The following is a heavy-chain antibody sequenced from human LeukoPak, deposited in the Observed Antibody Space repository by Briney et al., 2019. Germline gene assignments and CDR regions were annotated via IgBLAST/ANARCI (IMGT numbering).Heavy chain of an antibody. CDR2: INPSGGST. V-gene: IGHV1-46*01. CDR3: AILGYYDSSGYSTEEAFDI. CDR1: GGTFSSYA. Sequence: ASVKVSCKASGGTFSSYAISWVRQAPGQGLEWRGIINPSGGSTSYAQKFQGKVTMTRDTSTSTVYMELSSLRSEDTAVYYCAILGYYDSSGYSTEEAFDIWGQGTMVTVSS. J-gene: IGHJ3*02. D-gene: IGHD3-22*01.